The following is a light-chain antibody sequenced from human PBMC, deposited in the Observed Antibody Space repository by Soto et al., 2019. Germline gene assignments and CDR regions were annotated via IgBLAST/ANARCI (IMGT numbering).Light chain of an antibody. CDR1: QSVGTW. J-gene: IGKJ1*01. CDR3: ARRMWPGT. V-gene: IGKV3-11*01. Sequence: EIVLTQSPATLSLSPGERATLSCRASQSVGTWLAWYQQKPGQAPRLLIFDASNRPTGIPDRFSGSGSGTDFALTISRLQPEGCAVYYCARRMWPGTVGPGTKVDIK. CDR2: DAS.